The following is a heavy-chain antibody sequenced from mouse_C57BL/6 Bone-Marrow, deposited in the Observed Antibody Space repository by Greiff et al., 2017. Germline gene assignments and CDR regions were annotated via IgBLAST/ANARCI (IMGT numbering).Heavy chain of an antibody. J-gene: IGHJ3*01. CDR1: GYTFTSYW. V-gene: IGHV1-64*01. CDR2: IHPNSGST. D-gene: IGHD2-1*01. Sequence: QVQLQQPGAELVKPGASVKLSCKASGYTFTSYWMHWVKQRPGQGLEWIGMIHPNSGSTNYNEKFKSKATLTVDKSSSTAYMQLSSLTSEDSAVXYCASPYGNYGFAYWGQGTLVTVSA. CDR3: ASPYGNYGFAY.